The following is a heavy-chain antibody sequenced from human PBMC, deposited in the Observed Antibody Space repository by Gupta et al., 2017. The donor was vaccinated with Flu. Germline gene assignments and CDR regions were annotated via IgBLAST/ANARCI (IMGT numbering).Heavy chain of an antibody. D-gene: IGHD3-22*01. J-gene: IGHJ4*02. CDR3: AKGTVIGVVQRYYFDY. V-gene: IGHV3-23*01. CDR2: ISGSGGST. CDR1: GFTFSSYA. Sequence: EVQLLESGGGLVQPGGSLRRSCAASGFTFSSYAMSWVRQAPGKGLEWVSAISGSGGSTYYADSVKGRFTISRDNSKNTLYLQMNSLRAEDTAVYYCAKGTVIGVVQRYYFDYWGQGTLVTVSS.